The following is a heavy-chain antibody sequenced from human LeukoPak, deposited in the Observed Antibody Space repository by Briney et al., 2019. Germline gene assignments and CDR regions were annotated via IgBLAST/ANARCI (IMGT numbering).Heavy chain of an antibody. CDR2: TYYRSKWYN. CDR1: GDSVSSYSAA. V-gene: IGHV6-1*01. Sequence: SQTPSLTCAISGDSVSSYSAAWNWIRQSPSRGLEWLGRTYYRSKWYNDYAVSVKSRITINPDTSKNQFSLQLNSVTPEDTAVYYCARGYTVTNGAQYYYYMDVWGKGTTVTVSS. CDR3: ARGYTVTNGAQYYYYMDV. D-gene: IGHD4-17*01. J-gene: IGHJ6*03.